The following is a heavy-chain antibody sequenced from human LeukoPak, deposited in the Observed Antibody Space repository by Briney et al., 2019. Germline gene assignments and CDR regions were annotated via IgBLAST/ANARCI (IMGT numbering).Heavy chain of an antibody. V-gene: IGHV1-18*01. CDR2: ISAYNGNT. J-gene: IGHJ5*02. Sequence: ASVKVSCKASGYTFTSYGISWVRQAPGQGLEWMGWISAYNGNTNYAQKLQGRVTVTTDTSTNTAYMELRSLRSDDTAVYYCARGEGDSSTSSRTAWFDPWGQGTLVIVSS. CDR3: ARGEGDSSTSSRTAWFDP. D-gene: IGHD2-2*01. CDR1: GYTFTSYG.